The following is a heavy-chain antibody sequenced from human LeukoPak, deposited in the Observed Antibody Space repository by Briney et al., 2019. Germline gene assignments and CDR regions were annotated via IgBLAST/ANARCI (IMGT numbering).Heavy chain of an antibody. CDR2: IKEDGNEK. CDR3: VAISYLAFDI. Sequence: GGSLRLSCAASGFIISGYWMSWVRRAPGKGLEWVANIKEDGNEKYYVDSVKGRFTISRDNAKNSAYLQINSLRVEDTAVYYCVAISYLAFDIWGQGTMVTVSS. D-gene: IGHD3-3*01. CDR1: GFIISGYW. V-gene: IGHV3-7*01. J-gene: IGHJ3*02.